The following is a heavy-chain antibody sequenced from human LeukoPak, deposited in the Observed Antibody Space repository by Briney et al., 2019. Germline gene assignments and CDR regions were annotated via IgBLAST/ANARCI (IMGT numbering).Heavy chain of an antibody. D-gene: IGHD3-10*01. V-gene: IGHV3-48*01. CDR1: GFTFSDVN. J-gene: IGHJ4*02. Sequence: GGALRLSCAASGFTFSDVNMNWVRQAPGEGREWSSYITTTSDAVYYADSVKGRFTISRDNSKNTLYLQMNSLRAEDTAVYYCAKDRLWFGELGTDFDYWGQGTLVTVSS. CDR3: AKDRLWFGELGTDFDY. CDR2: ITTTSDAV.